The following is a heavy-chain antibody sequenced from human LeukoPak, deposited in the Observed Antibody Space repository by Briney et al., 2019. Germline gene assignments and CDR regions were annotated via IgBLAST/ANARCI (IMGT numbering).Heavy chain of an antibody. CDR3: AKDSPGFGRRITIFGVAINWFDP. D-gene: IGHD3-3*01. CDR1: GFTFSSYG. J-gene: IGHJ5*02. Sequence: PGGSLRLSCAASGFTFSSYGMHWVRQAPGKGLEWVAFIRYDGSNKYYADSVKGRFTISRDNSKNTLYLQMNSLRAEDTAVYYCAKDSPGFGRRITIFGVAINWFDPWGQGTLVTVSS. V-gene: IGHV3-30*02. CDR2: IRYDGSNK.